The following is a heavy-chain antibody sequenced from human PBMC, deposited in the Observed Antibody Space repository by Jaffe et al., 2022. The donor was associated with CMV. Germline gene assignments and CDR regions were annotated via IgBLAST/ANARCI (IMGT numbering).Heavy chain of an antibody. Sequence: QVQLQQWGAGLLKPSETLSLTCAVYGGSFSGYYWSWIRQPPGKGLEWIGEINHSGSTNYNPSLKSRVTISVDTSKNQFSLKLSSVTAADTAVYYCARYIAAAGTGGYYFDYWGQGTLVTVSS. CDR3: ARYIAAAGTGGYYFDY. CDR1: GGSFSGYY. CDR2: INHSGST. D-gene: IGHD6-13*01. J-gene: IGHJ4*02. V-gene: IGHV4-34*01.